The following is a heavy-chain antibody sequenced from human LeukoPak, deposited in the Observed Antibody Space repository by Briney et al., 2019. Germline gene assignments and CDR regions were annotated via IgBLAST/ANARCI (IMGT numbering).Heavy chain of an antibody. CDR3: AIVAKLDNWFDP. Sequence: ASVKVSCKVSGYTLTELSMHWVRQAPGKGLEWMGGFDPEDGETIYAQKFQGRVTMTEDTSTDAAYMELSSLRSEDTAVYYCAIVAKLDNWFDPWGQGTLVTVSS. J-gene: IGHJ5*02. CDR2: FDPEDGET. V-gene: IGHV1-24*01. CDR1: GYTLTELS.